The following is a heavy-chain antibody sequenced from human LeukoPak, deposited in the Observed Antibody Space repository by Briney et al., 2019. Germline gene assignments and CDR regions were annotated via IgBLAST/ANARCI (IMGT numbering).Heavy chain of an antibody. Sequence: PGGSLRLSCAASGFTFNSYDMHWVRQPPGKGLEWVAFMEYDGSIKYYADSVKGRFTISRDNAKNSLYLQMNSLRAEDTAVYYCARGSSGFDYWGQGTLVTVSS. J-gene: IGHJ4*02. CDR2: MEYDGSIK. V-gene: IGHV3-30*12. CDR1: GFTFNSYD. D-gene: IGHD3-22*01. CDR3: ARGSSGFDY.